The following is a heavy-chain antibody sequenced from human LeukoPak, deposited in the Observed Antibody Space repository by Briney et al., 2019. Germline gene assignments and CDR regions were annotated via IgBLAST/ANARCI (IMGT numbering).Heavy chain of an antibody. CDR2: INEDGGKT. Sequence: GGSLRLSCAASGFSFDDYPMHWGRQAPGKGLEWVSLINEDGGKTFYADSVRGRFTISRDNSKNSLYLQMNSLRTEDTALYYCAKEIVTLGTNAFDIWGQGTIVTVSS. CDR3: AKEIVTLGTNAFDI. CDR1: GFSFDDYP. J-gene: IGHJ3*02. V-gene: IGHV3-43*02. D-gene: IGHD3-16*02.